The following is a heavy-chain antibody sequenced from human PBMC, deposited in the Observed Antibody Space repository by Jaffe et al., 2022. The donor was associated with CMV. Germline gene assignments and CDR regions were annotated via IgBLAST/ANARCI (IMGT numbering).Heavy chain of an antibody. Sequence: EVQLVESGGGLVQPGRSLRLSCAASGFTFDDYAMHWVRQAPGKGLEWVSGISWNSGSIGYADSVKGRFTISRDNAKNSLYLQMNSLRAEDTALYYCAKDMGTYYYDSNYDYWGQGTLVTVSS. J-gene: IGHJ4*02. CDR3: AKDMGTYYYDSNYDY. V-gene: IGHV3-9*01. D-gene: IGHD3-22*01. CDR2: ISWNSGSI. CDR1: GFTFDDYA.